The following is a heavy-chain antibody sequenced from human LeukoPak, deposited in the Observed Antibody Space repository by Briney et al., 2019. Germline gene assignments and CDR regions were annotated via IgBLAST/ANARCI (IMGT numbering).Heavy chain of an antibody. Sequence: SETLSLTCAVYGGSFSGYYWSWIRQPPGKGLEWIGEINHSGSTNYNPSLKSRVTISVDTSKNQFSLKLSSVTAADTAVYYCARARGDKPFDYWGQGTLVTVSS. V-gene: IGHV4-34*01. J-gene: IGHJ4*02. CDR1: GGSFSGYY. CDR3: ARARGDKPFDY. D-gene: IGHD4-23*01. CDR2: INHSGST.